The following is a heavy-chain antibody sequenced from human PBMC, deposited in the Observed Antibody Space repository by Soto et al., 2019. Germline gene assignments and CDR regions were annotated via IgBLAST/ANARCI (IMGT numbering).Heavy chain of an antibody. CDR3: ARDGYCSGGSCYGPVTFDY. Sequence: PSETLSLTCAVYGGSFSGYYWSWIRQPPGKGLEWIGEINHSGSTNYNPSLKSRVTISVDTSKNQFSLKLSSVTAADTAVYYCARDGYCSGGSCYGPVTFDYCGQGTLVTVYS. CDR2: INHSGST. J-gene: IGHJ4*02. D-gene: IGHD2-15*01. V-gene: IGHV4-34*01. CDR1: GGSFSGYY.